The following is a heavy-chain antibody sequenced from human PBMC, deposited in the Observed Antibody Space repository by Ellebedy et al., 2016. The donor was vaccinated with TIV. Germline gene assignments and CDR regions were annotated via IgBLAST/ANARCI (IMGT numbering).Heavy chain of an antibody. D-gene: IGHD3-9*01. Sequence: GESLKISCGASGFTFSSYAMHWVRQAPGKGLEWVAVISYDGDHKFYADSVKGRFTISRDNSKNTLYLQMNSLRAEDTAVYYCSRVLRYFDWLDVFDIWGQGTMVTVSS. CDR2: ISYDGDHK. V-gene: IGHV3-30*04. CDR1: GFTFSSYA. CDR3: SRVLRYFDWLDVFDI. J-gene: IGHJ3*02.